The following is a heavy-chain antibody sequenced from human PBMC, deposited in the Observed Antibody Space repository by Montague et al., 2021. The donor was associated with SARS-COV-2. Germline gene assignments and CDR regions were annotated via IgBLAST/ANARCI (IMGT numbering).Heavy chain of an antibody. CDR2: ISYDGSNK. CDR3: VRAAQKKYVLLWFGGLLHDAFDI. J-gene: IGHJ3*02. CDR1: GFTFSSYA. Sequence: SLRLSCAASGFTFSSYAMHWVRQAPGKGLEWVAVISYDGSNKYYADSVKGRFTIPSDNSKNTLYLQMNSLRAEDTAVYYCVRAAQKKYVLLWFGGLLHDAFDIWGQGTMVTVSS. V-gene: IGHV3-30-3*01. D-gene: IGHD3-10*01.